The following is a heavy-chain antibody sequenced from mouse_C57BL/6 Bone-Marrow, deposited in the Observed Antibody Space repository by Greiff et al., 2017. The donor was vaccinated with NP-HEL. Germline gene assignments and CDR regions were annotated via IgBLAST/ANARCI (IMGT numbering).Heavy chain of an antibody. CDR1: GFTFSDFY. Sequence: EVQGVESGGGLVQSGRSLRLSCATSGFTFSDFYMEWVRQAPGKGLEWIAASRNKANDYTTEYSASVKGRFIVSRDTSQSILYLRMNALRAEDTAIYYCARERFGSYAMDDWGQGASVTVSS. J-gene: IGHJ4*01. D-gene: IGHD2-2*01. CDR2: SRNKANDYTT. CDR3: ARERFGSYAMDD. V-gene: IGHV7-1*01.